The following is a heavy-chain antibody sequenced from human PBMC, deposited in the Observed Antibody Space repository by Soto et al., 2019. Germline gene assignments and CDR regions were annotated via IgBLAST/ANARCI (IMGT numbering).Heavy chain of an antibody. J-gene: IGHJ6*02. Sequence: ASVKVSCKASGGTFSSYAISWVRQAPGQGLEWMGWINPDSGGTNYAQKFQGRVTMTRDTSISTAYMELSRLRSDDTAVYYCARVNPYYYGMDVWGQGTTVTVSS. CDR2: INPDSGGT. CDR3: ARVNPYYYGMDV. V-gene: IGHV1-2*02. CDR1: GGTFSSYA.